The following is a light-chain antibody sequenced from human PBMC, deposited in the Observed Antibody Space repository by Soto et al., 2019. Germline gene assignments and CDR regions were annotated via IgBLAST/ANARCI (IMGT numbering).Light chain of an antibody. J-gene: IGKJ5*01. V-gene: IGKV3-15*01. Sequence: VMTQSPGTLSVFPGGSATLSCRASQTIDNNLAWYQQKPGQAPRLLIYGASTRAAGIPVRFSGSGSGTEFTLTISSLQSDDFAVYYCQHYNKGSPITFGQGTRLEIQ. CDR3: QHYNKGSPIT. CDR1: QTIDNN. CDR2: GAS.